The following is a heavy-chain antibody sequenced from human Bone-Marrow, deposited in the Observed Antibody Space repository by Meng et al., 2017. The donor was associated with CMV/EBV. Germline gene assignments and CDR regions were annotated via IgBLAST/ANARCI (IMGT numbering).Heavy chain of an antibody. D-gene: IGHD7-27*01. J-gene: IGHJ4*02. V-gene: IGHV1-8*02. CDR2: MNPNIGNT. CDR3: ARGNWGDY. Sequence: ASVKVSCKASGYTFTGYYMHWVRQATGQGLEWMGWMNPNIGNTGYAQKFQGRVTMTRNNSITTAYMGLSRLRSEDTAIYSCARGNWGDYWGQGTLVTVSS. CDR1: GYTFTGYY.